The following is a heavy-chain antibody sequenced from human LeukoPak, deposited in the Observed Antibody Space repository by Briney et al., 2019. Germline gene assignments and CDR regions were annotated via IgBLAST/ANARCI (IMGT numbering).Heavy chain of an antibody. D-gene: IGHD6-19*01. J-gene: IGHJ4*02. Sequence: TGGSLRLSCAASGFTFSDYYMSWIRQAPGKGLEWVSYISSTSSYINYADSVKGRFTISRDNAKNSLSLQMNSLRAEDTAVYYCARVSQWLVPYWGQGTLVTVSS. CDR1: GFTFSDYY. CDR3: ARVSQWLVPY. CDR2: ISSTSSYI. V-gene: IGHV3-11*05.